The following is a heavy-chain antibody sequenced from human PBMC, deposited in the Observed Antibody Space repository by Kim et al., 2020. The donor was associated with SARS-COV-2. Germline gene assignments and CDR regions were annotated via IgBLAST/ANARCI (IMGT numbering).Heavy chain of an antibody. Sequence: GGSLRLSCAASGFTVSSNYMSWVRQAPGKGLEWVSVIYSGGSTYYADSVKGRFTISRDNSKNTLYLQMNSLRAEDTAVFYCARAVNYDFVWGSYRTGYFQHWGQGTLVTVSS. CDR3: ARAVNYDFVWGSYRTGYFQH. J-gene: IGHJ1*01. CDR2: IYSGGST. D-gene: IGHD3-16*02. V-gene: IGHV3-66*01. CDR1: GFTVSSNY.